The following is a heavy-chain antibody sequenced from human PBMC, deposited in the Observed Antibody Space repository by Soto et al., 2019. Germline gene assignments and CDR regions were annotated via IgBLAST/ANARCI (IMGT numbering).Heavy chain of an antibody. CDR3: ARGGLERRIDYYYGMDV. CDR1: GGTFSSYA. V-gene: IGHV1-69*13. J-gene: IGHJ6*02. D-gene: IGHD1-1*01. CDR2: IVPIFGTA. Sequence: SVKVSCKASGGTFSSYAISWVRQAPGQGLEWMGGIVPIFGTANYAQKFQGRVTITADESTSTAYMELSSLRSEDTAVYYCARGGLERRIDYYYGMDVWGQGTTVTVSS.